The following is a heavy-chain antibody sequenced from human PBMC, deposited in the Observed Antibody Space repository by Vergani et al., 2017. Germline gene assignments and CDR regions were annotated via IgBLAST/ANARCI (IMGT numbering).Heavy chain of an antibody. V-gene: IGHV3-15*01. J-gene: IGHJ6*02. Sequence: EVQLMESGGGLVKPGGSLRLSCAASGFTFSNAWMSWVCQAPGKGLEWVGHIKSKTDGGTTDYAAPVKGRFTISRDDSKTTLYLQMNSLKTEDTAVYYCTTDFYPYFYYYGMDVWGQGTTVTVSS. D-gene: IGHD3-16*02. CDR1: GFTFSNAW. CDR3: TTDFYPYFYYYGMDV. CDR2: IKSKTDGGTT.